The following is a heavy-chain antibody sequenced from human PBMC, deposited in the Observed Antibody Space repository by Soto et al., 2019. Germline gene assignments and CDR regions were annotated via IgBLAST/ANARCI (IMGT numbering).Heavy chain of an antibody. J-gene: IGHJ6*02. CDR3: VRWDDFWSGYREGGMDV. CDR1: SGSVSSGRYY. V-gene: IGHV4-61*01. D-gene: IGHD3-3*01. Sequence: PSDSLSLACTVSSGSVSSGRYYGSWIRQPPGKGLEWIGYIYYSGSTNYNPSLKSRVTISVDTSKNQFSLKLSSVTAADTAVYYCVRWDDFWSGYREGGMDVWGQGTTVTVSS. CDR2: IYYSGST.